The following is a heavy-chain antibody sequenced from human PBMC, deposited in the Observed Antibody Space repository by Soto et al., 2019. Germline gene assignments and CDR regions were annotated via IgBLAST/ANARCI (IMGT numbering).Heavy chain of an antibody. V-gene: IGHV1-69*06. CDR1: GGTFKTYT. CDR3: ATWRTYSGSYCFDY. D-gene: IGHD1-26*01. J-gene: IGHJ4*02. CDR2: IIPMYDSA. Sequence: QVQLVQSGAELKKPGSSVNVSCAASGGTFKTYTINWVRQAPGQGLEWIGQIIPMYDSANYAQRFQGRVTISGDKSTNIAYMELRGLRSEDTALYYCATWRTYSGSYCFDYWGQGTLVSVSS.